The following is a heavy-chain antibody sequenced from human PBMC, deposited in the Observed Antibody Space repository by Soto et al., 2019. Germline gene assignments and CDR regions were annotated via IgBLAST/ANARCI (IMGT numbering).Heavy chain of an antibody. Sequence: GASVKVSCKASGYSFTSYAMHWVRQAPGQRLEWMGWINAGNGNTKYSQKFQGRVTITRDTSASTAYMELSSLRSEDTAVYYCAREGYSYEGMDVWGQGTTVTVSS. CDR3: AREGYSYEGMDV. CDR1: GYSFTSYA. D-gene: IGHD5-18*01. V-gene: IGHV1-3*01. J-gene: IGHJ6*02. CDR2: INAGNGNT.